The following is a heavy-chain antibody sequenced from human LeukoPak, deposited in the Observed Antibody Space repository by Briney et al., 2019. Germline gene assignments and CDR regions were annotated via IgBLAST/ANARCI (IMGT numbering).Heavy chain of an antibody. V-gene: IGHV4-59*08. Sequence: SETLSLTCTVSGGSISSYYWSWIRQPPGKGLEWIGYIYYSGSTNYNPSLKSRVTISVDTSKNQFSLKLSSVTAADTAVYYCARYRASWVVAATRRAFDIWGQGTMVTVSS. D-gene: IGHD2-15*01. J-gene: IGHJ3*02. CDR3: ARYRASWVVAATRRAFDI. CDR2: IYYSGST. CDR1: GGSISSYY.